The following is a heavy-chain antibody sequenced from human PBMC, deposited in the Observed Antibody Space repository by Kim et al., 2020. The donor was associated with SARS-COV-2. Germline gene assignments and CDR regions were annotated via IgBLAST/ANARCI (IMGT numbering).Heavy chain of an antibody. CDR3: AKSDSNYPSYALDV. V-gene: IGHV3-23*01. Sequence: GGSLRLSCAVSGFTFSSYAMSWVRQAPGEGLEWVSGINSGGGGTYFADSVKGRFTISRDNFNNTLYLQMNSLRAEDTAIYFCAKSDSNYPSYALDVWGQGTTVIVSS. CDR1: GFTFSSYA. J-gene: IGHJ6*02. D-gene: IGHD5-18*01. CDR2: INSGGGGT.